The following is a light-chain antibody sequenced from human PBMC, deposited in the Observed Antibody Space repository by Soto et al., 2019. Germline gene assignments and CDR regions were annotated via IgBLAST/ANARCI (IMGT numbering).Light chain of an antibody. CDR3: QAWDNNIVV. CDR2: KDN. CDR1: KLGDKY. V-gene: IGLV3-1*01. J-gene: IGLJ2*01. Sequence: SYELTQPPSVSVSPGQTASISCSGDKLGDKYACWYQQRPCQSPVLIIYKDNKRPSGIPERFSGSNSGNTATLTISGTQGMDEADYYCQAWDNNIVVFGGGTKVTVL.